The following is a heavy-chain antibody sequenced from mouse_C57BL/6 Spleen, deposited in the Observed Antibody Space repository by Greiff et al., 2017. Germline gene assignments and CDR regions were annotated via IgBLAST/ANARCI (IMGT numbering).Heavy chain of an antibody. CDR3: ARSTGSRYFAV. CDR1: GYTFTSYW. J-gene: IGHJ1*03. V-gene: IGHV1-50*01. Sequence: QVQLQQPGAELVKPGASVKLSCKASGYTFTSYWMPWVKQRPGQGLEWIGEIYPSDSYTNYNQKFKGKATLTVDTSSSTAYMQLSSLTSEDSAVYYCARSTGSRYFAVWGTGTTVTVSS. CDR2: IYPSDSYT. D-gene: IGHD2-1*01.